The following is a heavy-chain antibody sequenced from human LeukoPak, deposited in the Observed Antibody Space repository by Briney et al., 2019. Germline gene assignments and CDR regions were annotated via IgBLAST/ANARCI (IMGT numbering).Heavy chain of an antibody. Sequence: GGSLRLSCAASGFTFSTYWMSWVRQAPGKGLECVSSINSKGFSTSYTDSVKGRFTISRDNAKNSLYLQMNSLRVEDAAFYYCVRGAGGPSNYWGHGTLVTVSS. CDR3: VRGAGGPSNY. V-gene: IGHV3-20*04. CDR1: GFTFSTYW. CDR2: INSKGFST. J-gene: IGHJ4*01. D-gene: IGHD3-16*01.